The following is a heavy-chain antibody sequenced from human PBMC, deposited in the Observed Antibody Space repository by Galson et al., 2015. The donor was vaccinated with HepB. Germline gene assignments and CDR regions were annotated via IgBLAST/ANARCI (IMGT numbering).Heavy chain of an antibody. Sequence: ETLSLTCAVSGGSISSSNWWSWVRQPQGKGLEWIGEIYHSGSTNYNPSLKSRVTISVDKSKNQFSLKLSSVTAADTAVYYCARVPIAAAVSDWYFDLWGRGTLVTVSS. V-gene: IGHV4-4*02. D-gene: IGHD6-13*01. J-gene: IGHJ2*01. CDR3: ARVPIAAAVSDWYFDL. CDR1: GGSISSSNW. CDR2: IYHSGST.